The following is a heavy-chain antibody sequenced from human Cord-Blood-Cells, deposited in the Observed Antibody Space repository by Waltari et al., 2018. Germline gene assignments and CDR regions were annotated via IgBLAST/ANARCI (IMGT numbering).Heavy chain of an antibody. CDR3: ARAVRGSYFPDALDI. J-gene: IGHJ3*02. V-gene: IGHV1-8*03. CDR1: GYTFTSYD. D-gene: IGHD1-26*01. CDR2: GNPNSGNT. Sequence: QVQLVQSGAEVKKPGASVKVSCKASGYTFTSYDINWVRQATGQGLEWMGWGNPNSGNTGYAQKCQGRVTITRNTSISTAYRELSSLRSEDTAVYYCARAVRGSYFPDALDIWGQGTMVTVSS.